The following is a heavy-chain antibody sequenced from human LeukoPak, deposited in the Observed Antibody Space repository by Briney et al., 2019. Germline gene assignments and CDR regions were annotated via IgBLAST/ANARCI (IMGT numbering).Heavy chain of an antibody. J-gene: IGHJ4*02. Sequence: SETLSLTCTVSGGSIGSYYWSWIRQPPGKGLEWIGYIYYSGSTNYNPSLKSRVTISVDTSKNQFSLKLSSVTAADTAVYYCARTRGYYDILTGYYTPHQFDYWGQGTLVTVSS. CDR3: ARTRGYYDILTGYYTPHQFDY. CDR1: GGSIGSYY. V-gene: IGHV4-59*01. D-gene: IGHD3-9*01. CDR2: IYYSGST.